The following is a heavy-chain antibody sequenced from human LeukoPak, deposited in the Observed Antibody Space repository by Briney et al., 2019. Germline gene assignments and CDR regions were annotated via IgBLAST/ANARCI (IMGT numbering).Heavy chain of an antibody. V-gene: IGHV3-48*01. CDR1: GFTFSTYS. J-gene: IGHJ6*03. CDR3: ARRSEFGVLYYMDV. Sequence: GGSLRLSCAASGFTFSTYSMNWVGQAPGKGLDWVSYISGSSGTIYYADSVKGRFTISRDNAKSSLYLQMNSLRAEDTAVYYCARRSEFGVLYYMDVWGKGTTVTVSS. CDR2: ISGSSGTI. D-gene: IGHD3-16*01.